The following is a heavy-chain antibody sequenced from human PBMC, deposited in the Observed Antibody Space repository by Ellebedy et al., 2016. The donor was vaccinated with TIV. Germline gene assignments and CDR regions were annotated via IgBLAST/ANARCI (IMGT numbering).Heavy chain of an antibody. V-gene: IGHV1-2*02. Sequence: AASVKVSCKASGYTFTGYYMHWVRQAPGQGLEWMGWINPNSGGTNYAQKFQGRVTMTRDTSISPAYMELSRLRSDDTAVYYCARDFVSGWFDPWGQGALVTVSS. CDR2: INPNSGGT. CDR1: GYTFTGYY. CDR3: ARDFVSGWFDP. D-gene: IGHD3-10*01. J-gene: IGHJ5*02.